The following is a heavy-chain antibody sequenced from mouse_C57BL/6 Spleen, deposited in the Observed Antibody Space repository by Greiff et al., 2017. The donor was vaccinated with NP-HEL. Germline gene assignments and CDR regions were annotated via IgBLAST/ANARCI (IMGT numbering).Heavy chain of an antibody. CDR2: IDPENGDT. J-gene: IGHJ3*01. D-gene: IGHD2-3*01. CDR1: GFNIKDDY. CDR3: TLYDCYYVWFAY. Sequence: VQLQQSGAELVRPGASVKLSCTASGFNIKDDYMHWVKQRPEQGLEWIGWIDPENGDTEYASKFQGKATITADTSSNTAYLQLSSLTSEDTAVYYCTLYDCYYVWFAYWGQGTLVTVSA. V-gene: IGHV14-4*01.